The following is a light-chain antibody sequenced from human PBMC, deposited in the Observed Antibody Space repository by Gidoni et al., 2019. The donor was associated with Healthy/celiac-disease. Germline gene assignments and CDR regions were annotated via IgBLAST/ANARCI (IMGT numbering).Light chain of an antibody. J-gene: IGKJ2*01. CDR1: QSISSY. Sequence: DSQMTQSPSSLSASVGDRVTITCRASQSISSYLNWYQQKPGKAPKLLIYAASSLQSGVPSRFSGSGSRTDFTLTISSLQPEDFATYYCQQSYSTPYTFGQGTKLEIK. CDR3: QQSYSTPYT. V-gene: IGKV1-39*01. CDR2: AAS.